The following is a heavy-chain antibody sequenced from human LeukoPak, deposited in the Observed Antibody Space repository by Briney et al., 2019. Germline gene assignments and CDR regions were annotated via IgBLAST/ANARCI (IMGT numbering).Heavy chain of an antibody. Sequence: GASVKVSCKASGYTFTGYYMHWVRQAPGQGLEWMGWINPNSGGTNYAQKFQGRVTMTRDTSISTAYMELSRLRSDDTAVYYCAREARKKYYDSSGPAPYYLDYWGQGTLVTVSS. CDR3: AREARKKYYDSSGPAPYYLDY. CDR1: GYTFTGYY. J-gene: IGHJ4*02. CDR2: INPNSGGT. D-gene: IGHD3-22*01. V-gene: IGHV1-2*02.